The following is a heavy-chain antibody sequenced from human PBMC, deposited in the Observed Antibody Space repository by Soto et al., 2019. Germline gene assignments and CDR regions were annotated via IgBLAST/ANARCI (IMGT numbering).Heavy chain of an antibody. V-gene: IGHV3-30*18. D-gene: IGHD1-26*01. CDR2: ISNDGRDK. CDR3: AKDQAWAASPGID. CDR1: GFTFNNYD. J-gene: IGHJ3*01. Sequence: QVQLVESGGGVVQPGRSLRLSCAASGFTFNNYDIHWVRQAPGKGLEWVAAISNDGRDKYYADSVKGRLTISRDNSKNTVYLQMNSLRGEDTAVDYCAKDQAWAASPGIDWGQGTMVTVSS.